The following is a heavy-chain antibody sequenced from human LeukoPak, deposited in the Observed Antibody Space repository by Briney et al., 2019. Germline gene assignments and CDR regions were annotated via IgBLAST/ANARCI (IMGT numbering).Heavy chain of an antibody. CDR3: ASDQVSGVFDY. V-gene: IGHV3-11*05. CDR1: GFMFSDFY. CDR2: ISPDGSYT. J-gene: IGHJ4*02. Sequence: GGSLRLSCAGSGFMFSDFYINWIRPSPGKGLEWLAYISPDGSYTTYGDSVKGRFVISRDNAKNSVSLQMNSLRVEDTAVYFCASDQVSGVFDYWGQGARVTVS. D-gene: IGHD5/OR15-5a*01.